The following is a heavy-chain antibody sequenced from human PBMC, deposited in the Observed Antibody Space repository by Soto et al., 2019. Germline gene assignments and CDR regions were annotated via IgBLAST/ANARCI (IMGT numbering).Heavy chain of an antibody. V-gene: IGHV4-30-4*01. D-gene: IGHD3-22*01. CDR1: GGSISSGDYY. Sequence: SETLSLTCTVSGGSISSGDYYWSWIRQPPGKGLEWIGYIYYSGSTYYNPSLKSRVTISVNTSKNQFSLKLSSVTAADTAVYYCARDPTPYYYDSSGYGNWGKGTLVTVSS. CDR2: IYYSGST. J-gene: IGHJ4*02. CDR3: ARDPTPYYYDSSGYGN.